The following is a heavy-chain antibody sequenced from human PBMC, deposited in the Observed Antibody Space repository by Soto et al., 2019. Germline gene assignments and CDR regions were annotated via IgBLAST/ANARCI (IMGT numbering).Heavy chain of an antibody. Sequence: EVQVVESGGGLVQPGESLSLSCAASGFTFSSYWMNWVRQAPGKELEWVANINPDGRGKRYVDSLKGRFTVSRDNAKNSLYLQMNSLRVEDTAVYYCLTWGAYDGLSFWGRGTQVTVSS. J-gene: IGHJ4*01. V-gene: IGHV3-7*01. CDR1: GFTFSSYW. CDR2: INPDGRGK. CDR3: LTWGAYDGLSF. D-gene: IGHD3-3*01.